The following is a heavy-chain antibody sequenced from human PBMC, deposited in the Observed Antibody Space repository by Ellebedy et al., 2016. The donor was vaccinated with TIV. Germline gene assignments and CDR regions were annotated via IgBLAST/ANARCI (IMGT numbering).Heavy chain of an antibody. V-gene: IGHV3-7*01. CDR2: VNQDGSQK. CDR1: GFSFNSYW. J-gene: IGHJ3*02. D-gene: IGHD4-17*01. Sequence: GESLKISCAASGFSFNSYWMSWVRQSPGKGLEWVANVNQDGSQKYHLDSVKGRFTISRDNGKNSLFLQMNGLRAEDTAVYYCATDGSYGDYLSPAHASVMWGQGTLVSVSS. CDR3: ATDGSYGDYLSPAHASVM.